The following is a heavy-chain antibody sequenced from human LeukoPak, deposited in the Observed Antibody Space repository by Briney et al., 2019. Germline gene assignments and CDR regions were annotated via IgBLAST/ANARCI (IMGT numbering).Heavy chain of an antibody. V-gene: IGHV1-8*01. CDR3: ARGVRVTGTTSWFDP. Sequence: APVKVSCKASRYTFTSYDINSVRQATGRGLEWMGWRNPNSGNTGYAQRFQGRVTMTRNTSISTAYMELSSLRSEDTAVYYCARGVRVTGTTSWFDPWGQGTLVTVSS. J-gene: IGHJ5*02. D-gene: IGHD4-17*01. CDR2: RNPNSGNT. CDR1: RYTFTSYD.